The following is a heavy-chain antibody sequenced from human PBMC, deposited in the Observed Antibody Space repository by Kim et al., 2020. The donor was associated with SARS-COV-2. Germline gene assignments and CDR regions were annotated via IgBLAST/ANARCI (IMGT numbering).Heavy chain of an antibody. V-gene: IGHV3-7*01. CDR2: IKQDGSEK. Sequence: GGSLRLSCAASGFTFSSYWMSWVRQAPGKGLEWVANIKQDGSEKYYVDSVKGRFTISRDNAKNSLYLQMNSLRAEDTAVYYCARDAPTGADYYYYGMDVWGQGTTVTVSS. D-gene: IGHD3-10*01. CDR3: ARDAPTGADYYYYGMDV. CDR1: GFTFSSYW. J-gene: IGHJ6*02.